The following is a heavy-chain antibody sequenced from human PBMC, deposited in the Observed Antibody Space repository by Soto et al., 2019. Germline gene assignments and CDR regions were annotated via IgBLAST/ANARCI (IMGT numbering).Heavy chain of an antibody. D-gene: IGHD2-21*02. CDR2: INAGNGNT. CDR1: VYTFTSYA. Sequence: ASVKVSCKASVYTFTSYAMHWVRQAPEQRLEWMGWINAGNGNTKYSQKFQGRVTISVDTSKNQFSLKLSSVTAADTAVYYCARRGSWHIVVVTAAFEIWGQGTMVTGSS. V-gene: IGHV1-3*01. J-gene: IGHJ3*02. CDR3: ARRGSWHIVVVTAAFEI.